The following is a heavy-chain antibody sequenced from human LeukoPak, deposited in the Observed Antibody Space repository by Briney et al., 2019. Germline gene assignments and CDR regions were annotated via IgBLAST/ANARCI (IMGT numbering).Heavy chain of an antibody. CDR2: ISSFSSTI. V-gene: IGHV3-48*02. J-gene: IGHJ4*02. CDR3: ARGSYGAVDY. D-gene: IGHD4/OR15-4a*01. CDR1: RFTFSSYS. Sequence: PGGSLRLSCAASRFTFSSYSINLVRQAPGKGLEWVSYISSFSSTIYYADSVKGRFTISRDNAKNSLYLQMNSLRDEDTAVYFCARGSYGAVDYWGQGTLVTISS.